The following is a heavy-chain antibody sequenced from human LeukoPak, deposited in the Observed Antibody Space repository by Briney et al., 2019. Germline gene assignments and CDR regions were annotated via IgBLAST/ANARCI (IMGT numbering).Heavy chain of an antibody. J-gene: IGHJ4*02. Sequence: GGSLRLSCVASGFTFNTYSMNWVRQAPGKGLEWVSSISSSSSYIYYADSVKGRFTISRDNAKNSLYLQMNSLRAEDTAVYYCARVQADLTVDYWGQGTLVTVSS. CDR3: ARVQADLTVDY. CDR1: GFTFNTYS. CDR2: ISSSSSYI. D-gene: IGHD3-9*01. V-gene: IGHV3-21*01.